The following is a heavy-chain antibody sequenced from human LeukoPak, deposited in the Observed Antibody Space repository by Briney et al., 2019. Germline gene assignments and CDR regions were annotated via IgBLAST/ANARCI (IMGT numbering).Heavy chain of an antibody. V-gene: IGHV1-8*01. D-gene: IGHD2-15*01. CDR3: ARVMVAATVADY. CDR2: MNPNSGNT. CDR1: GYTFTSYD. J-gene: IGHJ4*02. Sequence: GASVKVSRKASGYTFTSYDISWVRQATGQGPEWMGWMNPNSGNTGYAQKFQGRVTMTKNTSISTAYLELSSLRSEDTGMYYCARVMVAATVADYWGQGTLVTVSS.